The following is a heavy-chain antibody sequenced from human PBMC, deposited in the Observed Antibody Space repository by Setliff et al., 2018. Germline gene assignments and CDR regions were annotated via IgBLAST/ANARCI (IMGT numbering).Heavy chain of an antibody. D-gene: IGHD3-9*01. CDR1: GGSISSYY. V-gene: IGHV4-59*01. J-gene: IGHJ4*01. CDR3: ARERYFDWFFED. CDR2: IYNSGST. Sequence: SETLSLTCTVSGGSISSYYWSWIRQPPGKGLEWIGYIYNSGSTNYNPSLKSRVTISVDTSKNQISLKLTSVTAADTAVYYCARERYFDWFFEDWGHGTLVTVSS.